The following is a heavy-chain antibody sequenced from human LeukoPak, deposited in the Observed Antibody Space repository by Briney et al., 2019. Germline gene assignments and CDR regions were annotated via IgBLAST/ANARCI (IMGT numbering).Heavy chain of an antibody. D-gene: IGHD6-6*01. V-gene: IGHV4-59*08. Sequence: SETLSLTCSVSGGSISSLYWSWIRQPPGKGLEWIGYIYYTGSTNYNPSLKSRVTMFVDMSKNQFSLRLSSVTAADTAVYYCARHRAYSSSSPFDHWGQGTLVTVSS. CDR2: IYYTGST. CDR3: ARHRAYSSSSPFDH. CDR1: GGSISSLY. J-gene: IGHJ4*02.